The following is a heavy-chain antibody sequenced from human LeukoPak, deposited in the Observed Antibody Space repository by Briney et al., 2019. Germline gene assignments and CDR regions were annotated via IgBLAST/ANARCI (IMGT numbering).Heavy chain of an antibody. D-gene: IGHD3-16*01. Sequence: SETLSLTCAVSGVSISSSNWCSWVRQPPGKGLEWLGEIYHSGSTNYKSSLKSRVTISLDKSKNQFSLRLSSVTAADTAVYYCAVYDGLGDLKDYWGQGTLVTVSS. J-gene: IGHJ4*02. CDR3: AVYDGLGDLKDY. CDR1: GVSISSSNW. CDR2: IYHSGST. V-gene: IGHV4-4*02.